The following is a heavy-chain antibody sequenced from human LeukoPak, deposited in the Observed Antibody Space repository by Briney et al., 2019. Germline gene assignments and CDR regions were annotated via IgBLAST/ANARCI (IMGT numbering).Heavy chain of an antibody. D-gene: IGHD6-19*01. CDR3: AREDVDITVATSGAFDI. CDR1: GFTFNWFW. CDR2: IISDGSST. V-gene: IGHV3-74*01. Sequence: GGSVTLSCAASGFTFNWFWMLWLGPAPGKGLVWVSRIISDGSSTKYADSVEDRFTISRDNAKNTLYLQMNSLRAEETALYYCAREDVDITVATSGAFDIWGQGTMVTVSS. J-gene: IGHJ3*02.